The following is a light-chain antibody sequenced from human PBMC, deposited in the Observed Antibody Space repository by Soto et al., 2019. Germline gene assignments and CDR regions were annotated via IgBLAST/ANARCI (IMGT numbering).Light chain of an antibody. CDR2: GAS. Sequence: EIVMTQSPATLSVSPGERATLSCRASETVSSNLAWYQQKLGQAPRLLIYGASTRATGIPARFSGSGSGTDFSLTISRLEPEDSAVYYCQQYNDWPPITFGQGKRLEIK. V-gene: IGKV3-15*01. J-gene: IGKJ5*01. CDR3: QQYNDWPPIT. CDR1: ETVSSN.